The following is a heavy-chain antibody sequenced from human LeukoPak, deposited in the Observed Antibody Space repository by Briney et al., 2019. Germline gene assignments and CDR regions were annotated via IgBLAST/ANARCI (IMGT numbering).Heavy chain of an antibody. D-gene: IGHD2-21*01. CDR2: VIPVFGTT. CDR1: GDTFTSYA. Sequence: SVKVSCKASGDTFTSYAVSWVRQAPGQGLEWMGGVIPVFGTTKYAQKFQGRVTITADESTSTAYMDLNSLRPDDTAVYYCARDGRYSTTGDWFDPWGPGTLVTVSS. CDR3: ARDGRYSTTGDWFDP. J-gene: IGHJ5*02. V-gene: IGHV1-69*13.